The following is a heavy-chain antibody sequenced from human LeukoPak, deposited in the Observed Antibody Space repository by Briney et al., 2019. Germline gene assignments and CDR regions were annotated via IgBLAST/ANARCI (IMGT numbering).Heavy chain of an antibody. CDR1: GGSISSGNYY. CDR3: ATGYSYGSPYWYFDL. Sequence: SQTLSLTCTVSGGSISSGNYYWSWIRQPAGRGLEWIGRIYTSGSTTYNPSLKSRVTISVDTSKNQFSLKVISVTAADTAVYYCATGYSYGSPYWYFDLWGRGTLVTVSS. D-gene: IGHD5-18*01. J-gene: IGHJ2*01. CDR2: IYTSGST. V-gene: IGHV4-61*02.